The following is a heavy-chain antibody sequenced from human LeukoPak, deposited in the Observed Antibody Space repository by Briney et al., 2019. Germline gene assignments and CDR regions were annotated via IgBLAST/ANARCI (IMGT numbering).Heavy chain of an antibody. D-gene: IGHD3-22*01. CDR3: ARYDSSGEYYFDY. V-gene: IGHV1-46*01. CDR1: GYTFTSYY. J-gene: IGHJ4*02. Sequence: GASVKVSCKASGYTFTSYYMHWVRQAPGQGLEWMGIINPSGGSTSYAQKFQGRVTMTRDTPTSTAYMELRSLRSDDTAVYYCARYDSSGEYYFDYWGQGTLVTVSS. CDR2: INPSGGST.